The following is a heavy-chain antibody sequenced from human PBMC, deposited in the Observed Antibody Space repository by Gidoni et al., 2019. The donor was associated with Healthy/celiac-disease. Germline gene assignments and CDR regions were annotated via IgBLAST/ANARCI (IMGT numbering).Heavy chain of an antibody. CDR1: GFTFSSYA. J-gene: IGHJ5*02. V-gene: IGHV3-30-3*01. Sequence: QVQLVESGGGVVQPGRSLRLSCAASGFTFSSYALHWVRQAPGKGLEWVAVISYDGSNKYYADSVKGRFTISRDNSKNTLYLQMNSLRAEDTAVYYCAREVYYGSGSDWFDPWGQGTLVTVSS. D-gene: IGHD3-10*01. CDR3: AREVYYGSGSDWFDP. CDR2: ISYDGSNK.